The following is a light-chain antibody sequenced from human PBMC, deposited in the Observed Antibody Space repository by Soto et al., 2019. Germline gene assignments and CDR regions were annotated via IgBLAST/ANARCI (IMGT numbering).Light chain of an antibody. CDR3: QSYDRSLRGYF. Sequence: QSVLTQPPSVSGAPGQRVTISCTGSSSNIGAGNDVQWYQQLPGTAPKLLIFGNNNPPSGVPDRFSGSKSGTSASLAISGLQAEDEADYYCQSYDRSLRGYFFGTGTKLTVL. J-gene: IGLJ1*01. CDR1: SSNIGAGND. V-gene: IGLV1-40*01. CDR2: GNN.